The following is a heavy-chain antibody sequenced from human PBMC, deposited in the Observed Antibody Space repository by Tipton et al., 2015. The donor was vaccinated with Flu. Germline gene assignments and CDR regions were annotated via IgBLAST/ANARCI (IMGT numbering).Heavy chain of an antibody. V-gene: IGHV3-53*01. CDR3: AKHCSGGLCYNSYAMDV. J-gene: IGHJ6*02. CDR1: GFTVSSNY. D-gene: IGHD2-8*02. CDR2: IYSGGST. Sequence: QLVQSGGGLIQPGGSLRLSCAVSGFTVSSNYMSWVRQAPGKGLEWVSVIYSGGSTYYADSVKGRFTISRDNSKNTLYLEMNSLRAEDTAVYYCAKHCSGGLCYNSYAMDVWGQGTSVTVSS.